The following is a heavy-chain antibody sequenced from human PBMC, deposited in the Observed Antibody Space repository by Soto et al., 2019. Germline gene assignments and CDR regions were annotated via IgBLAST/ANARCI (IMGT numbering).Heavy chain of an antibody. D-gene: IGHD5-12*01. J-gene: IGHJ4*02. CDR1: GGSISSGGYY. V-gene: IGHV4-31*03. CDR2: IYYSGST. CDR3: AVLATVAPAYYFEN. Sequence: TLSLTCTVSGGSISSGGYYWSWIRQHPGKGLEWIGYIYYSGSTYYNPSLKSRVTISVDTSKNQFSLKLSSVTDADTAVYYCAVLATVAPAYYFENSGEGTPGTVSS.